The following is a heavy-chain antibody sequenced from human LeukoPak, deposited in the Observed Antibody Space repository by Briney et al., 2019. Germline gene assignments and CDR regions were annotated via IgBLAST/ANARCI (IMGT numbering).Heavy chain of an antibody. CDR3: ARQNLAYYYGSGSLAFDY. D-gene: IGHD3-10*01. CDR1: GGSISSYY. Sequence: SETLSLTCTVSGGSISSYYWSWIRQPPGKGLEWIGYIYYSGSTNYNPSLKSRVTISVDTSKNQCSLKLSSVTAADTAVYYCARQNLAYYYGSGSLAFDYWGQGTLVTVSS. V-gene: IGHV4-59*08. CDR2: IYYSGST. J-gene: IGHJ4*02.